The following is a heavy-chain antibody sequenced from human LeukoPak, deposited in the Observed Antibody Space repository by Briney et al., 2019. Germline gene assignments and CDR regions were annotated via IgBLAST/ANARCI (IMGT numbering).Heavy chain of an antibody. D-gene: IGHD6-25*01. CDR2: IADDGKDK. V-gene: IGHV3-30*03. CDR3: ARDRHIAAAGYYFDY. CDR1: GLTFRSFS. Sequence: GGSLRLSCAASGLTFRSFSMNWVRQAPGKGLEWVAVIADDGKDKHYVESVKGRFTISRDNSKNTLYLQMNSLRVEDTAVYYCARDRHIAAAGYYFDYWGQGTLVTVSS. J-gene: IGHJ4*02.